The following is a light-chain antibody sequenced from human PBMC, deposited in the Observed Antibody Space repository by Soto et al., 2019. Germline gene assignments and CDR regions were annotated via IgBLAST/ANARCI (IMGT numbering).Light chain of an antibody. CDR3: QQRSNWPPYT. Sequence: EIVLTQSPATLSLSPGERATLSCRASQSVISYLAWYQQKPGQAPRLLIYDASNRATGTPARFSGSGSGTDLTLTISSLETEDFAVYYCQQRSNWPPYTFGQGTKLEIK. CDR1: QSVISY. CDR2: DAS. J-gene: IGKJ2*01. V-gene: IGKV3-11*01.